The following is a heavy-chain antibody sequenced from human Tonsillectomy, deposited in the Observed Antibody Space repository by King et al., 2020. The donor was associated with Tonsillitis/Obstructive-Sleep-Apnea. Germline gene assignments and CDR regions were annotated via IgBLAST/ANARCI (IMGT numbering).Heavy chain of an antibody. CDR1: GYTFTGCY. V-gene: IGHV1-2*04. Sequence: QVQLVESGAEVKKPGASVKVSCKASGYTFTGCYIHWVRQAPGQGLEWMGWINPDSGGTIYAQKFKGWVTMTRDTSLSTAYMELSRLRSDDTAVYYCARDKCSSTGCKYGDAFDIWGQGTMVTVSS. CDR3: ARDKCSSTGCKYGDAFDI. D-gene: IGHD2-2*01. J-gene: IGHJ3*02. CDR2: INPDSGGT.